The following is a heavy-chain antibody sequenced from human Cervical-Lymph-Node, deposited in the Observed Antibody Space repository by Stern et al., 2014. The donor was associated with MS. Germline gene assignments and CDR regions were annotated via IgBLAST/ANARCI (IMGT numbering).Heavy chain of an antibody. Sequence: VQLVESGAEVKKPGESLKISCKGSGYSFTRYWIGWGRQMPGKGLEGMGLIYPGDSDARYSPSFQGQVTISADKSISTAYLQWSGLKASDTAMYYCATALGSSSAYYGVDVWGQGTTVTVSS. D-gene: IGHD6-6*01. CDR2: IYPGDSDA. CDR3: ATALGSSSAYYGVDV. J-gene: IGHJ6*02. V-gene: IGHV5-51*01. CDR1: GYSFTRYW.